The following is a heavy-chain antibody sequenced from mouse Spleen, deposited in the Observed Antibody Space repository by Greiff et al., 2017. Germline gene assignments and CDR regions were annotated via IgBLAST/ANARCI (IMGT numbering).Heavy chain of an antibody. CDR2: IYPGDGDT. Sequence: VQLQQSGPELVKPGASVKISCKASGYAFSSSRMNWVKQRPGKGLEWIGRIYPGDGDTNYNGKFKGKATLTADKSSSTAYMQLSSLTSEDSAVYFCARGKGNYEDAMDYWGQGTSVTVSS. CDR3: ARGKGNYEDAMDY. J-gene: IGHJ4*01. V-gene: IGHV1-82*01. D-gene: IGHD2-1*01. CDR1: GYAFSSSR.